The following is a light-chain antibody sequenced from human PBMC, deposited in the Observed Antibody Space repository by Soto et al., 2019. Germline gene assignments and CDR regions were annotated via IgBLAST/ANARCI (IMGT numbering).Light chain of an antibody. CDR3: HQHETSHPT. J-gene: IGKJ3*01. CDR1: QTVNSPY. V-gene: IGKV3-20*01. Sequence: EIVLTQSPGTLSLSPGESGILSCRTSQTVNSPYLAWYQQKPGQAPRLLISGASTRATGIPDRFSGSGSGTEFTITISRLESEDFAVYYCHQHETSHPTFGPGTKVDVK. CDR2: GAS.